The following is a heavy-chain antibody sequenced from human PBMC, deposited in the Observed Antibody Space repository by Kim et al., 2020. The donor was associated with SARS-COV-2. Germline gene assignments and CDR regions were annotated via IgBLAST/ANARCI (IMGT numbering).Heavy chain of an antibody. J-gene: IGHJ4*02. CDR3: AKDHYVD. D-gene: IGHD3-16*01. V-gene: IGHV3-30*18. Sequence: GGSLRLSCAASGFTFSSYGMHWVRQAPGKGLEWVAVISYDGSNKYYADSVKGRFTISRDNSKNTLYLQMNSLRAEDTAVYYCAKDHYVDWGQGTLVTVSS. CDR2: ISYDGSNK. CDR1: GFTFSSYG.